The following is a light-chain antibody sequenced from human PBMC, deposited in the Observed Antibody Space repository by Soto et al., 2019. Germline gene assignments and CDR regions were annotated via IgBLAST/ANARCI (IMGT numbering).Light chain of an antibody. CDR3: SSYAGSNNLV. Sequence: QSALTQPRSVSGSPGQSVTISCTGTISDVAGYNYVSWYQHHPGKAPKLLISDVTKRPSWVPDRFSGSKSGSTASLTISELQAEDEADYYCSSYAGSNNLVFGGGTKLNVL. V-gene: IGLV2-11*01. J-gene: IGLJ2*01. CDR1: ISDVAGYNY. CDR2: DVT.